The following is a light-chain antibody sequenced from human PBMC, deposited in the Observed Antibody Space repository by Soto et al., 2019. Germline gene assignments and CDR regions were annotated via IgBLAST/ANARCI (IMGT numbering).Light chain of an antibody. Sequence: EIVLTQSPGTLSLSPGERATLSCRASQSVRSYLAWYQQKPGQAPRLLIYDASNRATGTPARFSGSGSGTDFTLTISSLEPEDFAVYYCQQRSNWLTFGGGTKVDIK. CDR3: QQRSNWLT. CDR2: DAS. CDR1: QSVRSY. J-gene: IGKJ4*01. V-gene: IGKV3-11*01.